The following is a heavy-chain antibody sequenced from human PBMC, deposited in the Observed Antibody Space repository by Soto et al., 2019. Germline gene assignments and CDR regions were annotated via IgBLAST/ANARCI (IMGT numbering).Heavy chain of an antibody. CDR1: GYTFTSYD. J-gene: IGHJ6*03. V-gene: IGHV1-8*01. CDR2: MNPNSGNT. Sequence: ASVKVSCKASGYTFTSYDINWVRQAAGQGLEWVGWMNPNSGNTGYAQKFQGRVTMTRNTSISTAYMELSSLRSEDTAVYYCAREDIVVVPAARDYYYYYMDVWGKGTTVTVSS. CDR3: AREDIVVVPAARDYYYYYMDV. D-gene: IGHD2-2*01.